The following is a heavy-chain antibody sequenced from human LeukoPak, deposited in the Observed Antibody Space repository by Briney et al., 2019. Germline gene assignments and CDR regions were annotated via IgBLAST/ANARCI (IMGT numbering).Heavy chain of an antibody. CDR1: GFTFSDAW. D-gene: IGHD3-10*01. CDR3: TTLIWFGEFLFDY. CDR2: IKSKTNGGTT. V-gene: IGHV3-15*01. Sequence: GGSLRLSCAASGFTFSDAWMSWVRQAPGKGLEWVGRIKSKTNGGTTDYAAPVKGRFTISRDDSKNTLYLQMNSLKTEDTAVYYCTTLIWFGEFLFDYWGQGTLVTVSS. J-gene: IGHJ4*02.